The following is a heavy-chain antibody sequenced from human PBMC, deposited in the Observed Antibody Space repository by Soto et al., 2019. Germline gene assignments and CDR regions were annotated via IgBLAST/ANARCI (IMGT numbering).Heavy chain of an antibody. D-gene: IGHD6-19*01. CDR2: ISYDGTKT. Sequence: QVQMVETGGGVVQPGRSLRVSCAASGFTFSIYAMHWVCQAPGTGLEWVAVISYDGTKTYYADSVKGRFTISRDNSKNTVYLQMTSLRDEDTAVYYCAKDRGPRRQWLIYPFDYWGQGTLVTVSP. CDR3: AKDRGPRRQWLIYPFDY. J-gene: IGHJ4*01. V-gene: IGHV3-30*18. CDR1: GFTFSIYA.